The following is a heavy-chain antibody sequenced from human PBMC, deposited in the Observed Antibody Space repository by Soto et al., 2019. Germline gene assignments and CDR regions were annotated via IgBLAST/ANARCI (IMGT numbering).Heavy chain of an antibody. V-gene: IGHV3-23*01. Sequence: GVSLRLSCAASGFTFSSYAMSWVRQAPGKGLEWVSAISGSGGSTYYADSVKGRFTISRDNSKNTLYLQMNSLRAEDTAVYYCAKDTTVTYYYYYGMDVWGQGTTVTVSS. J-gene: IGHJ6*02. CDR3: AKDTTVTYYYYYGMDV. D-gene: IGHD4-4*01. CDR2: ISGSGGST. CDR1: GFTFSSYA.